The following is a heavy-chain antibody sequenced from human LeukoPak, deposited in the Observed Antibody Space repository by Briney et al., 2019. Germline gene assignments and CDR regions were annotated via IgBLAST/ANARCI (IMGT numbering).Heavy chain of an antibody. CDR2: ISSSGSTI. CDR1: GFTFSDYY. J-gene: IGHJ6*03. V-gene: IGHV3-11*01. D-gene: IGHD5-18*01. Sequence: PGGSLRLSCAASGFTFSDYYMSWIRQAPGKGLEWVSYISSSGSTIYYADSVKGRFTVSRDNAKNTLYLQMNSLRAEDTAVYYCARERWVTRPPHYYYYYMDVWGKGTTVTISS. CDR3: ARERWVTRPPHYYYYYMDV.